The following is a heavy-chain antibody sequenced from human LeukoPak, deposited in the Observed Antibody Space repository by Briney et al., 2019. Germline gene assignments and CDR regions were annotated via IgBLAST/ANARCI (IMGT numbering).Heavy chain of an antibody. CDR2: VSPDNGDT. CDR1: GYTFSSYG. D-gene: IGHD3-10*01. Sequence: ASVKVSCKASGYTFSSYGINWVRQAPGQGLEWMGWVSPDNGDTYYAQRLQGRVTMATDTSTSTAYMELRGLRSDDTAVYYCARGGYYNSGSFPDYWGQGTLVTVSS. CDR3: ARGGYYNSGSFPDY. V-gene: IGHV1-18*01. J-gene: IGHJ4*02.